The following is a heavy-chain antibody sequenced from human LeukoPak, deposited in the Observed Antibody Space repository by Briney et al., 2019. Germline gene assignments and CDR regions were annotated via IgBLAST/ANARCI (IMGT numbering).Heavy chain of an antibody. Sequence: PSETLSLTCTVSGGSISSRNYYWGWIRQPPGEGLEWIGKISDSGNTYYSPSLRSRVTISIDTSKNQFSLKLSSVTATDTAVYYCAGGEKVLDYFDYWGQGTLVTVSS. V-gene: IGHV4-39*01. D-gene: IGHD3-16*01. CDR1: GGSISSRNYY. J-gene: IGHJ4*02. CDR2: ISDSGNT. CDR3: AGGEKVLDYFDY.